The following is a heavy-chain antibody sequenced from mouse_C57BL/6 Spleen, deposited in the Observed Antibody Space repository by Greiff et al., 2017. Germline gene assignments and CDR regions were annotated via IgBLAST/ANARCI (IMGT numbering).Heavy chain of an antibody. CDR2: IHPNSGST. D-gene: IGHD1-1*01. V-gene: IGHV1-64*01. CDR3: ARAGTTVVAKAMDY. CDR1: GYTFTSYW. J-gene: IGHJ4*01. Sequence: QVQLQQPGAELVKPGASVKLSCKASGYTFTSYWMHWVKQRPGQGLEWIGMIHPNSGSTNYNEKFKSKATLTVDKSSSTAYMQLSSLTSEDSAVYYCARAGTTVVAKAMDYWGQGTSVTVSS.